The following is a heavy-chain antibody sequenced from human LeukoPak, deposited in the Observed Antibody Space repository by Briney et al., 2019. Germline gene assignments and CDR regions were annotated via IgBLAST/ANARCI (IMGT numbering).Heavy chain of an antibody. CDR2: IKQDGSEK. J-gene: IGHJ6*02. D-gene: IGHD3-10*01. V-gene: IGHV3-7*01. Sequence: GGSLRLSCAASGFTFSSYWMSWVRQAPGKGLEWVANIKQDGSEKYYVDSVKGRFTISRDNAKNSLYLQMNSLRAEDTAVYYCAREGFSGAGSVGKWFGELFSPPAPYYYNGMDVWGQGTTVTVSS. CDR3: AREGFSGAGSVGKWFGELFSPPAPYYYNGMDV. CDR1: GFTFSSYW.